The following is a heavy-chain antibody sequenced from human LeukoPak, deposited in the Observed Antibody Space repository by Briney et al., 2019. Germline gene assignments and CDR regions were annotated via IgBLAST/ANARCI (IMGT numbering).Heavy chain of an antibody. CDR3: ARGRRDPGSYI. J-gene: IGHJ4*02. CDR1: GGSISSSSYY. D-gene: IGHD3-10*01. Sequence: TSETLSLTCTVSGGSISSSSYYWGWIRQPPGKGLEWIGSIYYSGSTYYNPSLKSRVTISVDTSKNQFSLKLSSVTAADTAVYYCARGRRDPGSYIWGQGTLVSVSS. V-gene: IGHV4-39*01. CDR2: IYYSGST.